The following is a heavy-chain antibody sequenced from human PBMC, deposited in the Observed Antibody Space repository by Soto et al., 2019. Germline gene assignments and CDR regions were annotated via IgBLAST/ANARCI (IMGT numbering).Heavy chain of an antibody. V-gene: IGHV4-59*01. J-gene: IGHJ6*02. CDR3: ARKGRIAAAGTIAGMDV. CDR1: GGSISSYY. CDR2: IYYSGST. Sequence: SETLSLTCTVSGGSISSYYWSWIRQPPGKGLEWIGYIYYSGSTNYNPSLKSRVTISVDTSKNQFSLKLSSVTAADTAVYYCARKGRIAAAGTIAGMDVWGQGTTVTVSS. D-gene: IGHD6-13*01.